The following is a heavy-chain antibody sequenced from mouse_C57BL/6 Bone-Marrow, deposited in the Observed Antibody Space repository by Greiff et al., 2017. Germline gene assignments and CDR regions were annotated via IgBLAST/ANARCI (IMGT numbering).Heavy chain of an antibody. V-gene: IGHV5-6*01. Sequence: EVMLVESGGDLVKPGGSLKLSCAASGFTFSSYGMSWVRQTPDKRLEWVATISSGGSYTYYPDSVKGRFTISRDNAKNTLSLQMSRLKSEDTAMYYCARPGRGFDYWGQGTTLTVSS. CDR3: ARPGRGFDY. CDR1: GFTFSSYG. CDR2: ISSGGSYT. J-gene: IGHJ2*01. D-gene: IGHD3-3*01.